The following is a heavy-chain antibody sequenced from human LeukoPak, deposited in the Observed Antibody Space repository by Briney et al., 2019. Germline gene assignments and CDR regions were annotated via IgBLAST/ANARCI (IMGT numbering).Heavy chain of an antibody. CDR2: INPNSGGT. D-gene: IGHD3-16*01. V-gene: IGHV1-2*02. J-gene: IGHJ3*02. Sequence: GASVKVSCKASGYTFTSYGISWVRQAPGQGLEWMGWINPNSGGTNYAQKFQGRVTMTRDTSISTAYMELSRLRSDDTAVYYCASNLAIDAFDIWGQGTMVTVSS. CDR3: ASNLAIDAFDI. CDR1: GYTFTSYG.